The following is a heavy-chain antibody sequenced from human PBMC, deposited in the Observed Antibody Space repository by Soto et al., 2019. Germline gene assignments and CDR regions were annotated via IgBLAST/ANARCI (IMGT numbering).Heavy chain of an antibody. J-gene: IGHJ4*02. CDR3: ARSLRVVVAANGGSDNY. D-gene: IGHD2-15*01. CDR2: ISYDGSNK. Sequence: QVQLVESGGGVVQPGRSLRLSCAASGFTFSSYGMHWVRQAPGKGLEWVAVISYDGSNKYYADSVKGRFTSSRDNSKNTLYLQMNSLRAEDTAVYYCARSLRVVVAANGGSDNYWGQGTLVTVSS. V-gene: IGHV3-30*03. CDR1: GFTFSSYG.